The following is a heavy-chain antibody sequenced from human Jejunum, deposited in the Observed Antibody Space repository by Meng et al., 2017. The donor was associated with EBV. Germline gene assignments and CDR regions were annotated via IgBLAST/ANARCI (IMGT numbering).Heavy chain of an antibody. CDR2: IYWDDHR. CDR3: ARRVHIYGDWDVGWFDP. Sequence: ITYDESAPQQGKPSRTPPLASTFSGFAFSAGGVRGGWIRQPPGHALEGLGLIYWDDHRRNSSSLPSRLTITKDTSKNQMILTMPNMDPVDTATYYCARRVHIYGDWDVGWFDPWGQGTLVTVSS. J-gene: IGHJ5*02. CDR1: GFAFSAGGVR. D-gene: IGHD4-17*01. V-gene: IGHV2-5*02.